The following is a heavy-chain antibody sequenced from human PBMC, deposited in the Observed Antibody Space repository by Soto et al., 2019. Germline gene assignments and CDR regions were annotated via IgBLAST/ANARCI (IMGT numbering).Heavy chain of an antibody. D-gene: IGHD6-13*01. CDR3: TREIQQLRPYFDY. CDR2: IRTKAYGGTT. V-gene: IGHV3-15*01. CDR1: GFTFTNAW. Sequence: PVGSLRLSCAASGFTFTNAWLSWVRQAPGKGLEWVGRIRTKAYGGTTEYAASMKGRFTISRDDSKSIAYLQMNSLKTEDTAVYYCTREIQQLRPYFDYWGQGTLVTVSS. J-gene: IGHJ4*02.